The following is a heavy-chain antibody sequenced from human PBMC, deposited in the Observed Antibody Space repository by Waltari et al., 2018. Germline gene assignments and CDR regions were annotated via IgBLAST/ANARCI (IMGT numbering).Heavy chain of an antibody. V-gene: IGHV4-59*01. J-gene: IGHJ4*02. D-gene: IGHD1-20*01. Sequence: QVQLQESGPGLVKPSETLSLTCTVSGGSISNYYWSWIRQSPGKGLEWIGYIYYSGGTNYNPSLKSRVTISVDTSKNQFSLKLNSVTAADTAVFYCARVESDNSLVKWGQGTLVTVSS. CDR2: IYYSGGT. CDR3: ARVESDNSLVK. CDR1: GGSISNYY.